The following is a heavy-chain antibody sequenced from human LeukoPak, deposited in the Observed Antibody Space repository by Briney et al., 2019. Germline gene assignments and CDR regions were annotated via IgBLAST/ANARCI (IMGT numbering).Heavy chain of an antibody. CDR3: AREYSSSSLGYYYYYMDV. D-gene: IGHD6-6*01. CDR1: GGSISSYY. V-gene: IGHV4-4*07. CDR2: IYTSGST. Sequence: SETLSLTCTVSGGSISSYYWSWIRQPAGKGLEWIGRIYTSGSTNYNPSLKSRVTMSVDTSKNQFSLKLSSVTAADTAVYYCAREYSSSSLGYYYYYMDVWGKGTTVTVSS. J-gene: IGHJ6*03.